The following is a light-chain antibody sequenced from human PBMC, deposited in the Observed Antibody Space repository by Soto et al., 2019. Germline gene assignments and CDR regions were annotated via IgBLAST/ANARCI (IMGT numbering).Light chain of an antibody. CDR3: SSYTSSSKGV. J-gene: IGLJ1*01. CDR1: SSDVGGYNY. V-gene: IGLV2-14*01. Sequence: QSVLTQPASVSGSPGQSITISCTGTSSDVGGYNYVSWYQQHPGKAPKLMIYDVSNRPSGVSNRFSGSKSGNTASLTISGFQAEDEADYYCSSYTSSSKGVFGTGTKVTVL. CDR2: DVS.